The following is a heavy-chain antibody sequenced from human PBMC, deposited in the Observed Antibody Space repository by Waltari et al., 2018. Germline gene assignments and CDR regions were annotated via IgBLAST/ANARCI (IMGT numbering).Heavy chain of an antibody. D-gene: IGHD3-10*01. Sequence: QVQLQESGPGLVKPSETLSLTCTVSGGSISSYYWSCIRQPAGKGLEWIGRIYTSGSTNYNPSRKRRVTMAVDTSKNQFSLKLSSVTAADTAVYYCARTDRVRGVRDAFDIWGQGTMVTVSS. CDR1: GGSISSYY. CDR3: ARTDRVRGVRDAFDI. CDR2: IYTSGST. J-gene: IGHJ3*02. V-gene: IGHV4-4*07.